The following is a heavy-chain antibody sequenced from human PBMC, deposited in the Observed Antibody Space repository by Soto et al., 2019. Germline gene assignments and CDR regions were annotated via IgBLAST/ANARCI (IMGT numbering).Heavy chain of an antibody. Sequence: EVQLLESGGGLVQPGGSLRLSCAASGFTFSSYTMTWVRQAPGKGLEWVSAITGSGDATSYADSVRGRFTISRDNSKNTPYLQMNTLRHEDTAVYYCAKLTGPKLGYFHYWGQGTLVTVSS. CDR2: ITGSGDAT. D-gene: IGHD7-27*01. CDR1: GFTFSSYT. J-gene: IGHJ4*02. V-gene: IGHV3-23*01. CDR3: AKLTGPKLGYFHY.